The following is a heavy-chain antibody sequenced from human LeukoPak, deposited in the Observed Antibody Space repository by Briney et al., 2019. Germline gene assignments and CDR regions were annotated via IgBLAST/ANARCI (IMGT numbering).Heavy chain of an antibody. V-gene: IGHV4-39*07. CDR2: IYYSGST. D-gene: IGHD2-15*01. J-gene: IGHJ3*02. Sequence: SETLSLTCTVSGGSISSSSYYWGWIRQPPGKELEWIGSIYYSGSTYYNPSLKSRVTISVDTSKNQFSLKLSSVTAADTAVYYCATKDIVVVVAADAFDIWGQGTMVTVSS. CDR3: ATKDIVVVVAADAFDI. CDR1: GGSISSSSYY.